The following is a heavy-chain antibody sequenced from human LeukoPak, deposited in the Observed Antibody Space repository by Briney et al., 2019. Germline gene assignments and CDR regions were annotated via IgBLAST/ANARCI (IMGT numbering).Heavy chain of an antibody. D-gene: IGHD2-15*01. V-gene: IGHV4-34*01. J-gene: IGHJ6*02. CDR3: ARGPILYYYYGMDV. CDR2: INHSGST. CDR1: GGSFSGYY. Sequence: SETLSLTCAVYGGSFSGYYWSWIRQPRGKGLEWIGEINHSGSTNYNPSLKSRVTISVDTSKNQFSLKLSSVTAADTAVYYCARGPILYYYYGMDVWGQGTTVTVSS.